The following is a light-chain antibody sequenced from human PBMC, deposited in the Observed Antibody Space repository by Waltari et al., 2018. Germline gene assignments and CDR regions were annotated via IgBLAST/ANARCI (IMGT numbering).Light chain of an antibody. CDR2: KAS. CDR1: QSISSW. CDR3: QQYNSYPLT. V-gene: IGKV1-5*03. J-gene: IGKJ4*01. Sequence: DIQMTQSPSTLSASVGDRVTITCRASQSISSWLAWYQQKPGKAPKLLLYKASSLESGVPTRFSGSGSGTEFTLTISSLQPDDFATYYCQQYNSYPLTFGGGTKVEIK.